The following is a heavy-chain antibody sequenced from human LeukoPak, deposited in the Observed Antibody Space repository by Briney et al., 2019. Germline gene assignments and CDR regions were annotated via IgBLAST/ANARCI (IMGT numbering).Heavy chain of an antibody. CDR2: IKQDGSDK. CDR3: ATYHNTLTAKRSYY. Sequence: PGGSLRLSCAASGFTFSSYWMSWVRQAPGKGLEWLATIKQDGSDKFYVDSVKGRFTISRDNAGNSLYLQMNSLRAEDTAVYYCATYHNTLTAKRSYYWGQGTLVTVSP. V-gene: IGHV3-7*03. D-gene: IGHD2-21*02. J-gene: IGHJ4*02. CDR1: GFTFSSYW.